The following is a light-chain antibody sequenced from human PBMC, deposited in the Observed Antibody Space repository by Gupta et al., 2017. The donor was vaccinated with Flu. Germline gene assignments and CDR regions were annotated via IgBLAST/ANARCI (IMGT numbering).Light chain of an antibody. CDR3: QQYDHLLIT. CDR2: DSS. V-gene: IGKV1-33*01. Sequence: DIQLSQSPSSLSASVGARVTITCPARQPITNYLNLYQQQSGIAPNLLINDSSNLATGVPSRFSGSGAGTYFTLPISSLQPEYIGNYYCQQYDHLLITFGQGTRLEIK. CDR1: QPITNY. J-gene: IGKJ5*01.